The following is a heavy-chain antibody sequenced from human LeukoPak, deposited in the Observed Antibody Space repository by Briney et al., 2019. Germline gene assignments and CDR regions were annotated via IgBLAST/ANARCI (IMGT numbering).Heavy chain of an antibody. CDR2: ISGSGGST. CDR1: GFTFSSYA. CDR3: AKRGVTGYKEAFDY. D-gene: IGHD3-9*01. V-gene: IGHV3-23*01. J-gene: IGHJ4*02. Sequence: PGGSLRPSCAASGFTFSSYAMSWVRQAPGKGLEWVSAISGSGGSTYYADSVKGRFTISRDNSKNTLHLQMNSLRAEDTAVYYCAKRGVTGYKEAFDYWGQGTLVTVSS.